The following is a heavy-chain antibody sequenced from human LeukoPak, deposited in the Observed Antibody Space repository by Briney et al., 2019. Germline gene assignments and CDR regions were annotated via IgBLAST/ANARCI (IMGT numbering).Heavy chain of an antibody. V-gene: IGHV3-23*01. CDR3: AKDEGFAYGSGWYRLVDY. D-gene: IGHD6-19*01. CDR2: ISGSGGST. Sequence: GGSLRLSCAASGFTFSSYAMSWVRQAPGKGLEWVSAISGSGGSTYYADSVKGRFTISRDNSKNTLYLQMNSLRAEDTAVYYCAKDEGFAYGSGWYRLVDYWGQGTLVTVSS. J-gene: IGHJ4*02. CDR1: GFTFSSYA.